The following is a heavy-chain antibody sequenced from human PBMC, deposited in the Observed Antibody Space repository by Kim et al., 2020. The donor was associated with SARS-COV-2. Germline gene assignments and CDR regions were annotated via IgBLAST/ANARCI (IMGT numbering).Heavy chain of an antibody. CDR2: IYHSGST. D-gene: IGHD2-2*01. CDR3: ARGVIGYCSSTSCNYYYGMDV. V-gene: IGHV4-4*02. J-gene: IGHJ6*02. Sequence: SETLSLTCAVSGGSISSSNWWSWVRQPPGKGLEWIGEIYHSGSTNYNPSLKSRVTISVDKSKNQFSLKLSSVTAADTAVYYCARGVIGYCSSTSCNYYYGMDVWGQGTTVTVSS. CDR1: GGSISSSNW.